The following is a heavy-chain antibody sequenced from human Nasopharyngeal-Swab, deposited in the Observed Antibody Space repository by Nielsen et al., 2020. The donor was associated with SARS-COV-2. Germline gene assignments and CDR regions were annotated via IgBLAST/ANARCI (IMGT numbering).Heavy chain of an antibody. Sequence: GESLKISCAASGFTFSSYSMNWVRQAPGKGLEWVSYISSSSSTIYYADSVKGRFTISRDNAKNSLYLQMNSLRAEDTAVYYCARDILEGYGDSWYFDLWGRGTLVTFSS. CDR2: ISSSSSTI. CDR3: ARDILEGYGDSWYFDL. CDR1: GFTFSSYS. D-gene: IGHD4-17*01. V-gene: IGHV3-48*01. J-gene: IGHJ2*01.